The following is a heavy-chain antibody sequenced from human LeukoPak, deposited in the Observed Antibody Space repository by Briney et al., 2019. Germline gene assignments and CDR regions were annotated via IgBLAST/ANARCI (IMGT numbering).Heavy chain of an antibody. CDR1: GFTFSSYA. V-gene: IGHV3-23*01. CDR2: ISGSGGST. D-gene: IGHD3-22*01. Sequence: GGSLRLSCAASGFTFSSYAMSWVRQAPGKGLEWVSAISGSGGSTYYADSVKGRFTISRDNSKNTLYLLMNSLRAEDTAVYYCAKGPRYYYDSSEGYYFDYWGQGTLVTVSS. CDR3: AKGPRYYYDSSEGYYFDY. J-gene: IGHJ4*02.